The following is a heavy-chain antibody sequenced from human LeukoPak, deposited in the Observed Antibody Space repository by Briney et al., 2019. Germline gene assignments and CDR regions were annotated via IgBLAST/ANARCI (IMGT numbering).Heavy chain of an antibody. CDR3: AKDSTIFGANTHFDY. D-gene: IGHD3-3*01. CDR2: IVGSGTNT. CDR1: AFTFSSYA. J-gene: IGHJ4*02. Sequence: PGGSLRLSCVVSAFTFSSYAMGWVRQAPGKGLEWVSAIVGSGTNTYYADSVKGRFTISRDNSKNTVYLQMNSLRADDTAVYYCAKDSTIFGANTHFDYWGQGTLVTVSP. V-gene: IGHV3-23*01.